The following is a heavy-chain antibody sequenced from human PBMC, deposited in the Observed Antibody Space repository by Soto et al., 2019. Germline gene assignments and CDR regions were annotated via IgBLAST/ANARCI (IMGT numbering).Heavy chain of an antibody. J-gene: IGHJ6*02. CDR3: ARAGSSGYFGGYYYYGMDV. CDR2: INHSGST. CDR1: GGSVSGYY. D-gene: IGHD3-22*01. Sequence: SATPALSWAVYGGSVSGYYWSWIRQPAGKGLEWIGEINHSGSTNYNPSLKSRVTISVDTSKNQFSLKLSSVTAADTAVYYCARAGSSGYFGGYYYYGMDVWGQGTTVTVSS. V-gene: IGHV4-34*01.